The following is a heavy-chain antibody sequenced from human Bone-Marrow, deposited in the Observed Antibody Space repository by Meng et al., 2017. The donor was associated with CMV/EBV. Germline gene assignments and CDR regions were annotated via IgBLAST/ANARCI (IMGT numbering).Heavy chain of an antibody. CDR1: GFTFSSYA. V-gene: IGHV3-23*03. J-gene: IGHJ6*02. CDR3: AGAGHRGTSYRNYYYYYGMDV. CDR2: IYSGGSST. D-gene: IGHD2-2*01. Sequence: GESLKISCAASGFTFSSYAMSWVRQAPGKGLEWVSVIYSGGSSTYYADSVKGRFTISRDNSKNTLYLQMNSLRAEDTTVYYCAGAGHRGTSYRNYYYYYGMDVWGQGTTVTVSS.